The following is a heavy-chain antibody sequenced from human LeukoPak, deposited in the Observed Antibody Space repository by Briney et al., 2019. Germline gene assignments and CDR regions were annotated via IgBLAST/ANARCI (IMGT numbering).Heavy chain of an antibody. CDR3: ARELRYYFDY. CDR1: GCTFTSYE. V-gene: IGHV3-48*03. J-gene: IGHJ4*02. D-gene: IGHD4-17*01. Sequence: GGSLRLSCAASGCTFTSYEMIWVRQAPGKGLEWASYISSSGSTIYYANSVKGRFTISRDNAKNSLYLQMNSLRADDTAVYYCARELRYYFDYWGQGTLVTVSS. CDR2: ISSSGSTI.